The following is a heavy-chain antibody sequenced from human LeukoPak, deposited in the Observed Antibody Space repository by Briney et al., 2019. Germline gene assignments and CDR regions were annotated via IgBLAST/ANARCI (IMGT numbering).Heavy chain of an antibody. CDR1: GGSTSDYY. CDR3: ARGGHNWFDP. CDR2: INHSGST. V-gene: IGHV4-34*01. J-gene: IGHJ5*02. Sequence: SETLSLTCAVYGGSTSDYYWSWIRQPPGKGLEWIGEINHSGSTNYNPSLKSRVTISVDTSKNQFSLKLSSVTAADTAVYYCARGGHNWFDPWGQGTLVTVSS.